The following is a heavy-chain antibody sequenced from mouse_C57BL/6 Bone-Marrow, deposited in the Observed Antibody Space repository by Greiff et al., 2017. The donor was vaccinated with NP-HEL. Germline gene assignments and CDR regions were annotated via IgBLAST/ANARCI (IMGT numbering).Heavy chain of an antibody. J-gene: IGHJ2*01. D-gene: IGHD4-1*02. V-gene: IGHV1-53*01. CDR2: INPSNGGT. CDR3: ARSLNWDKGVYYFDY. CDR1: GYTFTSYW. Sequence: QVQLQQPGTELVKPGASVKLSCKASGYTFTSYWMHWVKQRPGQGLEWIGNINPSNGGTNYNEKFKSKATLTVDKSSSTAYMQLSSLTSEDSAVYYCARSLNWDKGVYYFDYWGQGTTLTVSS.